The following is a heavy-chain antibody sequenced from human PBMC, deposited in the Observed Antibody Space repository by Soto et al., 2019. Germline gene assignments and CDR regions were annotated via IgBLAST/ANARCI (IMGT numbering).Heavy chain of an antibody. D-gene: IGHD3-10*01. CDR1: GGTFSSYA. V-gene: IGHV1-69*13. J-gene: IGHJ4*03. CDR2: IIPIFGTA. CDR3: ARVVRGVNEHDN. Sequence: LVKVSCKASGGTFSSYAISWARQAPGQGLEWMGGIIPIFGTANYAQKFQGRVTITADESTSTAYMELSSLRSEHTAVYYCARVVRGVNEHDNWGQEGRFTISS.